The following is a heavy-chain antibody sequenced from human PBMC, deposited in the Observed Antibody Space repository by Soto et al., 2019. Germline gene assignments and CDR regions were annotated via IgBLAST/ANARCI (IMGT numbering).Heavy chain of an antibody. V-gene: IGHV1-69*12. J-gene: IGHJ6*02. CDR3: ARHLGGSNYYYGMDV. CDR2: IIPIFGTA. D-gene: IGHD3-16*01. Sequence: QVQLVHSGAEVKKPGSSVKVSCKASGGTFSSYAISWVRQAPGQGLEWMGGIIPIFGTADYAPKFQGRVPITADECTSTVYMDLSSLRSEDTAVYYCARHLGGSNYYYGMDVWGQGTTVTVSS. CDR1: GGTFSSYA.